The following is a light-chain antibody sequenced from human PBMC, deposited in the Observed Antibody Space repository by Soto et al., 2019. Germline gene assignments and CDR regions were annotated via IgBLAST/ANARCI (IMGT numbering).Light chain of an antibody. CDR2: AAS. CDR3: LQNYNYPWT. Sequence: QMTQFPSSLSASVRDRVTVTCRASQDIRNDLGWYQQKPGKAPKLLIYAASSLQSGVPSRFSGSGSGTQFTLTISSLQPEDVATYYCLQNYNYPWTFGQGTKVDIK. J-gene: IGKJ1*01. CDR1: QDIRND. V-gene: IGKV1-6*01.